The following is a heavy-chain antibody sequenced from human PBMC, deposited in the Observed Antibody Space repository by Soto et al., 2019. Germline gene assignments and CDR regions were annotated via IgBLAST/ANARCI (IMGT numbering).Heavy chain of an antibody. Sequence: RYLILFHETSRFNFSQYHMYLARQALGKGLEWVSSISGSSSDINYADSVKGVFTISRDNAKIALYLQMNSLRAEDTAVYYCARGARQGGTDYWGQGTLVT. CDR3: ARGARQGGTDY. V-gene: IGHV3-21*01. CDR1: RFNFSQYH. D-gene: IGHD3-16*01. J-gene: IGHJ4*02. CDR2: ISGSSSDI.